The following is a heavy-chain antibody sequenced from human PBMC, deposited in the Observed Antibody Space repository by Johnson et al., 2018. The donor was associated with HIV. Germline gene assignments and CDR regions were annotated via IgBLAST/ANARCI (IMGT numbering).Heavy chain of an antibody. CDR2: ISSSSANI. V-gene: IGHV3-48*04. CDR1: GFTFSSYG. CDR3: VRGLDI. J-gene: IGHJ3*02. Sequence: VQLVESGGGVVQPGRSLRLSCVASGFTFSSYGMHWVRQAPGKGLEWISYISSSSANIYYAESVKGRFTISRDNAKNSLYLQMNSLRAEDTAVYYCVRGLDIWGQGTEVTVSS.